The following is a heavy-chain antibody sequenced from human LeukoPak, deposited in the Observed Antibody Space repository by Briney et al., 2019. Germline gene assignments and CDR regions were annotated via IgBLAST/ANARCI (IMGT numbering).Heavy chain of an antibody. CDR1: GFTFSSYG. CDR2: IWYDGSNK. Sequence: QTGGSLRLSCAASGFTFSSYGMHWVRQAPGKGLEWVAVIWYDGSNKYYADSVKGRFTISRDNSKNTLYLQMNSLRAEDTAVYYCARDILPTVVPAAIAGRSYYYYGMDVWGQGTTATVSS. J-gene: IGHJ6*02. V-gene: IGHV3-33*01. D-gene: IGHD2-2*02. CDR3: ARDILPTVVPAAIAGRSYYYYGMDV.